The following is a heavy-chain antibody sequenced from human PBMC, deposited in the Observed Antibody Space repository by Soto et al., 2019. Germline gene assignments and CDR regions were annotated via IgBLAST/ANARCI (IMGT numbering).Heavy chain of an antibody. CDR2: SSATGSGT. V-gene: IGHV3-23*01. J-gene: IGHJ4*02. CDR3: AKDRRAGGNYGFYSDF. Sequence: GGSLRLSCAVSGFTFSSYGMTWVRQAPGKGLEWISFSSATGSGTYYADSVKGRFTISRDNSKNTLYLQMTSLRADDTAVYYCAKDRRAGGNYGFYSDFWGQGALVTVSS. CDR1: GFTFSSYG. D-gene: IGHD1-7*01.